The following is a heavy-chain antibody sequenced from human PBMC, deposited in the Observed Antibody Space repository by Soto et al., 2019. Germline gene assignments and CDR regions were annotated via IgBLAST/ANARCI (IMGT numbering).Heavy chain of an antibody. V-gene: IGHV2-5*02. J-gene: IGHJ5*02. CDR2: IYWDDDK. D-gene: IGHD1-1*01. Sequence: QITLKESGPTLVIPTQTLTLTCTFSGFALTTSGVGVGWIRQPPGKALEWLALIYWDDDKRYNPSLKTRHTSNKDTPKHPVGLTKANMDPVDTATYSREYRPEYNSNWNAGWFDPWGQGTLVTVSS. CDR3: EYRPEYNSNWNAGWFDP. CDR1: GFALTTSGVG.